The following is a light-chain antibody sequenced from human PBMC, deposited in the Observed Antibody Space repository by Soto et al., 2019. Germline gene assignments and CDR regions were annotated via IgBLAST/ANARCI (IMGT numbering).Light chain of an antibody. CDR2: STN. J-gene: IGLJ3*02. V-gene: IGLV7-43*01. CDR1: TGAITSGYY. Sequence: QAVVTQEPSLTVSPGGTVTLTCASSTGAITSGYYPNWFQQKPGQAPRALIYSTNDKHSWTPARFSGSLFGGKATLTLSGVQPEDEAEYYCLLYSGGVWVFGGGTKVTVL. CDR3: LLYSGGVWV.